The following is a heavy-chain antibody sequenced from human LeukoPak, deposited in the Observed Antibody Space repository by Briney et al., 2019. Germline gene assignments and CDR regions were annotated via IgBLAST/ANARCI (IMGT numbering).Heavy chain of an antibody. CDR2: IRSKAYGGTT. J-gene: IGHJ3*02. CDR1: GFTFGDYA. CDR3: TRRYNYDSSGYYYVRDAFDI. Sequence: PGRSLRLSCTASGFTFGDYAMSWFRQAPGKGLEWVGFIRSKAYGGTTEYAASVKGRFTISRDDSKSIAYLQMNSLKTEDTAVYYCTRRYNYDSSGYYYVRDAFDIWGQGTMVTVSS. V-gene: IGHV3-49*03. D-gene: IGHD3-22*01.